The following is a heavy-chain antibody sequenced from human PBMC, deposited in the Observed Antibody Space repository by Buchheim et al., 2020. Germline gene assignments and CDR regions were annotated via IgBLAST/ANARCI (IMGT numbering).Heavy chain of an antibody. D-gene: IGHD2-2*01. Sequence: QVQLQESGPGLVKPSETLSLTCTVSGGSISSYYWSWIRQPPGKGLEWIGYINYSGSTNYNPSLKSRVTISVDTSKNQFSLKLSSVTAADTAVYYCAKGGGYCISTSCYSNWFDPWGQGTL. V-gene: IGHV4-59*01. CDR2: INYSGST. CDR1: GGSISSYY. J-gene: IGHJ5*02. CDR3: AKGGGYCISTSCYSNWFDP.